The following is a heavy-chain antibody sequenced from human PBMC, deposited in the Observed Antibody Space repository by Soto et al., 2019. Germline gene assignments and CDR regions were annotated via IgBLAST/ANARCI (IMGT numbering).Heavy chain of an antibody. Sequence: SETLSLTCAVSGGSISSGGYSWSWIRQPPGKGLEWIGYIYNSGSTYYNPSLKSRVTISVDRSKNHFFLKLSSVTAADTAVYYCARARADYYDSSGYPYYFDYWGQGTLVTVSS. CDR2: IYNSGST. J-gene: IGHJ4*02. V-gene: IGHV4-30-2*01. CDR1: GGSISSGGYS. CDR3: ARARADYYDSSGYPYYFDY. D-gene: IGHD3-22*01.